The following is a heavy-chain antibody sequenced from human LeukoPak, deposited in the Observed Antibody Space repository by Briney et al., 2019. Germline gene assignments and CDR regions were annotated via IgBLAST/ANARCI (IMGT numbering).Heavy chain of an antibody. CDR3: AREGGPYRPLDY. V-gene: IGHV4-4*02. J-gene: IGHJ4*02. Sequence: SETLSLTCGISGGSISTTNWWTWVRQPPGEGLEWIGEVHLSGRTHYNPSLESRVTMSVDMSENHISLRLTSVTAADTAVYYCAREGGPYRPLDYSGQGTLVTVSS. CDR1: GGSISTTNW. CDR2: VHLSGRT.